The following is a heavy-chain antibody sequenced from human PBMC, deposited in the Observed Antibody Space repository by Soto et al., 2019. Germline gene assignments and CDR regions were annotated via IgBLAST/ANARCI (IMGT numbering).Heavy chain of an antibody. D-gene: IGHD3-3*02. CDR2: IIPIFGTA. J-gene: IGHJ5*02. CDR3: ARVRRMFGVVTLYNWFDP. Sequence: QVQLVQSGAEVKKPGSSVKVSCKASGGTFSSYAISWVRQAPGQGLAWMGGIIPIFGTANYAQKFQGRVTITADESTRTVYMELSSRGYEDKAVYYGARVRRMFGVVTLYNWFDPWGQGTLVTVSS. V-gene: IGHV1-69*01. CDR1: GGTFSSYA.